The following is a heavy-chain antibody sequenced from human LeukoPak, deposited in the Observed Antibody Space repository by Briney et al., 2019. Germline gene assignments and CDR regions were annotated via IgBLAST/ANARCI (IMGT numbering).Heavy chain of an antibody. J-gene: IGHJ2*01. CDR1: GFTFSSYD. CDR3: ARGRGWYFDL. D-gene: IGHD2-15*01. V-gene: IGHV3-13*01. Sequence: GGSLRLSCAASGFTFSSYDMHWVRQATGKGLEWVSGIGTAGDSYYPGSVKGRFTISRENAKNSLYLQMNSLGAGDTAVYYCARGRGWYFDLWGRGTLVTVSS. CDR2: IGTAGDS.